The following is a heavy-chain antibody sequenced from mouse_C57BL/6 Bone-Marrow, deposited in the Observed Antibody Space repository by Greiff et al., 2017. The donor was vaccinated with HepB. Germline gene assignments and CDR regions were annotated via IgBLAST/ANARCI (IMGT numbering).Heavy chain of an antibody. V-gene: IGHV5-17*01. CDR1: GFTFSDYG. D-gene: IGHD2-4*01. CDR3: ARGYDYDNAY. J-gene: IGHJ3*01. CDR2: ISSGSSTI. Sequence: DVQLVESGGGLVKPGGSLKLSCAASGFTFSDYGMHWVRQAPEKGLEWVAYISSGSSTIYYADTVKGRFTISRDNAKNTLFLQMTSLRSEDTAMYYCARGYDYDNAYWGQGTLVTVSA.